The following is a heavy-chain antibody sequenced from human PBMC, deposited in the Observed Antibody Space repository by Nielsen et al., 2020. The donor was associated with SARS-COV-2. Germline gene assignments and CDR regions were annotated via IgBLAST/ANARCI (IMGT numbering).Heavy chain of an antibody. CDR3: VTGGQWLVRHPYGMEV. J-gene: IGHJ6*02. CDR1: GFTFRNYG. V-gene: IGHV3-30*03. Sequence: GGSLRLSCAAAGFTFRNYGMHWVRQAPGQGLEWVEVLSYDGSDKYYANSVKGRFTITRDNSKNTLYLHMNSLRAEDTAVYYCVTGGQWLVRHPYGMEVLGQGTTVTVSS. D-gene: IGHD6-19*01. CDR2: LSYDGSDK.